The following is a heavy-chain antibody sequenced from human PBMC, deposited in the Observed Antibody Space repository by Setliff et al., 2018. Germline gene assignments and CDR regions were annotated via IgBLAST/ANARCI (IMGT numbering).Heavy chain of an antibody. CDR2: INQDGSVK. D-gene: IGHD6-6*01. CDR1: GLTFSNNY. CDR3: VRGRNIAARLLDS. V-gene: IGHV3-7*03. J-gene: IGHJ4*02. Sequence: GGSLRLSCAASGLTFSNNYMSWVRQAPGKGLEWVANINQDGSVKYYVDSVKGRFTISRDNAKNSVYLQMNSLRAEDTAVYYCVRGRNIAARLLDSWGQGTLVTVSS.